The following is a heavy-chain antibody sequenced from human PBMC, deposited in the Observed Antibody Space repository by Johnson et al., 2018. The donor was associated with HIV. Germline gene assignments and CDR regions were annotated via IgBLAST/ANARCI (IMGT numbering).Heavy chain of an antibody. Sequence: MQLVESGGGLVQPGGSPRLSCAASGFTFSSYGMHWVRQAPGKGLQWVANINQYGSEEYYVDSVKGRFTISRDNAKNSMYLQMNTLNAEDTAVYYCASSTVMMTDDAFDIWGQGTVVTVSP. CDR3: ASSTVMMTDDAFDI. CDR2: INQYGSEE. V-gene: IGHV3-7*05. J-gene: IGHJ3*02. D-gene: IGHD4-11*01. CDR1: GFTFSSYG.